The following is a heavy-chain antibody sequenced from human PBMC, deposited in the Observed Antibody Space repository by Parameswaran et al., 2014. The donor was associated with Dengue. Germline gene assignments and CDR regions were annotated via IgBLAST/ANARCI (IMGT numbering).Heavy chain of an antibody. D-gene: IGHD3-3*01. Sequence: VRQMPGKGLEWIGEINHSGSTNYNPSLKSRVTISVDTSKNQFSLKLSSVTAADTAVYYCARARRRGSLGARDGAFDIWGQGTMVTVSS. J-gene: IGHJ3*02. CDR3: ARARRRGSLGARDGAFDI. CDR2: INHSGST. V-gene: IGHV4-34*01.